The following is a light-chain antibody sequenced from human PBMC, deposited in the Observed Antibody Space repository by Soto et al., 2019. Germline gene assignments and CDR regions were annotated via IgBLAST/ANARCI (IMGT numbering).Light chain of an antibody. CDR2: SNN. CDR1: SSNIGSNT. Sequence: QAVLTQLPSASGTPGQRVTISCSGSSSNIGSNTVNWYQQLPGTAPKLLICSNNQRPSGVPDRFSGSKSGTSASLAISGLQSEDEADYYCAAWDDSVKGVVFGGGTKLTVL. V-gene: IGLV1-44*01. CDR3: AAWDDSVKGVV. J-gene: IGLJ2*01.